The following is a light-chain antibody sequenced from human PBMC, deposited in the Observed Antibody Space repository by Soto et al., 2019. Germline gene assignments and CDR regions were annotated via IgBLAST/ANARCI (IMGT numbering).Light chain of an antibody. CDR1: SSNIGSFY. CDR3: AAWDDSLSGRL. J-gene: IGLJ1*01. Sequence: QAVVTQPPSASGTPGQRVTISCSGSSSNIGSFYVNWYQQVPGTAPKLLIYRNNQRPSGVPDRFSGSKSGTSASLAISGLRSEDEADYYCAAWDDSLSGRLFGTGTKVTVL. V-gene: IGLV1-47*01. CDR2: RNN.